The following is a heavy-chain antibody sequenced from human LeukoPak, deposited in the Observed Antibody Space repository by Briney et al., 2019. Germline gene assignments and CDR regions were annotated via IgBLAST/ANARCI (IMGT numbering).Heavy chain of an antibody. D-gene: IGHD4-17*01. CDR1: GDSITNSNFY. J-gene: IGHJ4*02. Sequence: PSETLSLTCTVSGDSITNSNFYWSWVRQPPGEGLEWIGYIYYSGSTYYNPSLKSRVTISVDTSKNQSSLKLSSVTAADTAVYYCAGQYGDYYDYWGQGTLVTVSS. CDR2: IYYSGST. V-gene: IGHV4-31*03. CDR3: AGQYGDYYDY.